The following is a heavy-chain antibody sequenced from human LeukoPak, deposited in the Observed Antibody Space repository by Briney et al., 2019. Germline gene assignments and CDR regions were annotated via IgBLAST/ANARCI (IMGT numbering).Heavy chain of an antibody. CDR2: IRYDGSNT. D-gene: IGHD4-17*01. V-gene: IGHV3-30*02. J-gene: IGHJ4*02. CDR3: VKDRGLYYDESIFDY. CDR1: GFTFSSYG. Sequence: QAGGSLRLSCAASGFTFSSYGMHWVRQAPGKGLEWVAFIRYDGSNTYSADSEKGRFTISRDNSKNTLYLQMNSLRAEDTAVYYCVKDRGLYYDESIFDYWGQGTLVTVSS.